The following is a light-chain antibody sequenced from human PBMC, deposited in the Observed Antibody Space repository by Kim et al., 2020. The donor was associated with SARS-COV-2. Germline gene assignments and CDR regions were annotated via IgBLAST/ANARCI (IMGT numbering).Light chain of an antibody. CDR3: QQYNSYPKT. V-gene: IGKV1-5*01. CDR1: QSISSW. Sequence: ASVEDRVTITCRASQSISSWLAWYQQKPGKAPKLLIYDASSLESGVPSRFSGSGSGTEFTLTISSLQPDDFATYYCQQYNSYPKTFGQGTKVEIK. CDR2: DAS. J-gene: IGKJ1*01.